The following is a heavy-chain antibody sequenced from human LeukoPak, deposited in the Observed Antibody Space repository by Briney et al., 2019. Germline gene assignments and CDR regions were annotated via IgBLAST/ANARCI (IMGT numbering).Heavy chain of an antibody. CDR3: ARVAAAGTGGFDY. D-gene: IGHD6-13*01. J-gene: IGHJ4*02. CDR1: GFTLTDNY. CDR2: INNVGNII. Sequence: TGGSLRLSCAASGFTLTDNYMSWIRQAPGKGLEWVAYINNVGNIIYYADSVKGRFTISRDNAKQSLYLQMNSLRAEDTAMYYCARVAAAGTGGFDYWGQGTLVTVSS. V-gene: IGHV3-11*04.